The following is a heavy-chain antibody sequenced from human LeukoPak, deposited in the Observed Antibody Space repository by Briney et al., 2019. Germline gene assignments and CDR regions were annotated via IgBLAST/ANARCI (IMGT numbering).Heavy chain of an antibody. CDR2: INHSGST. Sequence: SETLSLTCTVSGGSISSYYWSWIRQPPGKGLEWIGEINHSGSTNYNPSLKSRVTISVDTSKNQFSLKLSSVTAADTAVYYCARDQQLLGLDYWGQGTLVTVSS. CDR3: ARDQQLLGLDY. V-gene: IGHV4-34*01. D-gene: IGHD2-2*01. J-gene: IGHJ4*02. CDR1: GGSISSYY.